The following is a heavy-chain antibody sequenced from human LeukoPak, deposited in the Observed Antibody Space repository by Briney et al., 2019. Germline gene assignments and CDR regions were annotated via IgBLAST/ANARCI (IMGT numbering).Heavy chain of an antibody. Sequence: GGSLRLSCAASGFTFSSYSMNWIRQAPGKGLEWVSSISSSSSYIYYADSVKGRFTISRDNAKNSLYLQMNRLRAEDTAVYYCARDHISTGGGNAYYFDYWGQGTLVTVSS. CDR3: ARDHISTGGGNAYYFDY. D-gene: IGHD4-23*01. CDR2: ISSSSSYI. V-gene: IGHV3-21*01. CDR1: GFTFSSYS. J-gene: IGHJ4*02.